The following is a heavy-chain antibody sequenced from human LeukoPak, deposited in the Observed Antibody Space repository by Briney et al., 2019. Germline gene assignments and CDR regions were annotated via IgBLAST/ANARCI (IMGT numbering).Heavy chain of an antibody. CDR3: AKSDCGGVCYSFAFDI. Sequence: GGSLSLSCAVSGFRLNSYGMTCVRLAPPKGLEWVSAISAGGDRTSYADPLKGRFTISRDNSKNTLYLQMNSLRAEDTAVYYCAKSDCGGVCYSFAFDIWGQGTMVTVSS. D-gene: IGHD2-21*02. CDR1: GFRLNSYG. J-gene: IGHJ3*02. V-gene: IGHV3-23*01. CDR2: ISAGGDRT.